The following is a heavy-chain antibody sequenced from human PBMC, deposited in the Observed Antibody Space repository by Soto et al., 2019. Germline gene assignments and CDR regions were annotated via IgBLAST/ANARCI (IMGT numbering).Heavy chain of an antibody. CDR2: INPNSGAS. CDR3: ARWRDGVATHHS. D-gene: IGHD5-12*01. J-gene: IGHJ4*02. CDR1: GYTFIDYY. Sequence: QVQLVQSGADVKKPGASVKVSCRTSGYTFIDYYVHWVRQAPGQGLEWVGWINPNSGASKYAEKFHGSVTSTRDRSTSTVYMELTGLRSDDTAVYCCARWRDGVATHHSWGEGTLVSVSS. V-gene: IGHV1-2*02.